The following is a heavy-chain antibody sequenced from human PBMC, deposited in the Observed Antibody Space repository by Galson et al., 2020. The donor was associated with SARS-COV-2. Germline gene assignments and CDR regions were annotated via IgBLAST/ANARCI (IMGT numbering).Heavy chain of an antibody. Sequence: GGSLRLSCAASGFTFSNCPMSWVRQAPGQGLEWVSEIRGSGDTTYYADSMKGRFTIYRDTSKNTLYLQMNSLRAEDTATYYCAKEVPMTGRTDEYFQHWGQGTLVTVSS. D-gene: IGHD3-9*01. CDR1: GFTFSNCP. CDR3: AKEVPMTGRTDEYFQH. J-gene: IGHJ1*01. V-gene: IGHV3-23*01. CDR2: IRGSGDTT.